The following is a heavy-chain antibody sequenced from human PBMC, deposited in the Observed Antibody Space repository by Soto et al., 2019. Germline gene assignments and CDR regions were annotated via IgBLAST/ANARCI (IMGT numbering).Heavy chain of an antibody. V-gene: IGHV1-3*01. D-gene: IGHD3-16*01. CDR3: AVGGLGLMDV. CDR1: GYTFTSYA. J-gene: IGHJ6*02. Sequence: QVQLVQSGAEVKKPGASVKVSCKASGYTFTSYAMHWVRQAPGQRLEWMGWINAGNGNTKYSQKFQGRVTITRDTSGSTAYKVLSSLRSEVTAVYSCAVGGLGLMDVGGQGTTFTV. CDR2: INAGNGNT.